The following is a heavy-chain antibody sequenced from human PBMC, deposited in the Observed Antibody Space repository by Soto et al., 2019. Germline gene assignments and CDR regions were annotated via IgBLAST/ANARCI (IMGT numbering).Heavy chain of an antibody. CDR2: INTNTGNP. J-gene: IGHJ5*02. Sequence: ASLKVSCKASGYTFTSYAMNWVRQAPGQGLEWMGWINTNTGNPTYAQGFTGRFVFSLDTSVSTAYLQICSLKAEDTAVYYCARDLDIVVVPAAMGFDPWGQGTLVTVSS. CDR3: ARDLDIVVVPAAMGFDP. V-gene: IGHV7-4-1*01. D-gene: IGHD2-2*01. CDR1: GYTFTSYA.